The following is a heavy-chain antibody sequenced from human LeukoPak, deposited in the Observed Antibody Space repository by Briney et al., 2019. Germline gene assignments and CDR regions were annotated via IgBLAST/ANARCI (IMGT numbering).Heavy chain of an antibody. J-gene: IGHJ4*02. CDR1: GFTFDDYA. D-gene: IGHD6-13*01. V-gene: IGHV3-9*01. CDR3: ARIAAAGNFFDY. CDR2: ISWNSGSI. Sequence: GGFLRLSCAASGFTFDDYAMHWVRQAPGKGLEWVSGISWNSGSIGYADSVKGRFTISRDNAKNSLYLQMNSLRAEDTALYYCARIAAAGNFFDYWGQGTLVTVSS.